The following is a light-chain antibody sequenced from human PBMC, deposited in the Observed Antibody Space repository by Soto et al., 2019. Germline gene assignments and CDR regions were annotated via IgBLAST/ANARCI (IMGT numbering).Light chain of an antibody. CDR1: ESISKW. V-gene: IGKV1-5*01. CDR2: DAS. CDR3: QQFTSYPIP. Sequence: IQMTHSPSTLAATVGERVTLTCRASESISKWLALYQQKPGKAPELLISDASSLESGVPSRFSGSGSGTEFTLTISCLQPDDFAPYYCQQFTSYPIPFGQGTRLEIK. J-gene: IGKJ5*01.